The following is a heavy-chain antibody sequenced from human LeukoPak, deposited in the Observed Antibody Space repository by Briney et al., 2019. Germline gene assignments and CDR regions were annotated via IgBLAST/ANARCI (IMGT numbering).Heavy chain of an antibody. V-gene: IGHV4-4*07. CDR3: ARGEHSVDS. J-gene: IGHJ4*02. CDR1: GGAIRSHY. D-gene: IGHD1/OR15-1a*01. Sequence: SETLSLTCTVSGGAIRSHYWNWIRQPAGKGLEWGGRIYSSGYTNDNPFLKSRITMSVAMSKNQFSLRLNSVTAADTAVYYCARGEHSVDSWGQGMLVTVSS. CDR2: IYSSGYT.